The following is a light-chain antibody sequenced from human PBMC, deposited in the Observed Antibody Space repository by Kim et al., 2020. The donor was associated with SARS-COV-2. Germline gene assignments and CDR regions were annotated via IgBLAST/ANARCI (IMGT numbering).Light chain of an antibody. CDR2: KDS. V-gene: IGLV3-25*03. J-gene: IGLJ3*02. CDR1: ALPKQY. CDR3: QSADSSIGV. Sequence: SYELTQPPSVSVSPGQTARITCSGDALPKQYAYWYQQKPGQAPVLVIYKDSERPSGIPERFSGSSSGTTVTLTISGVQAEDEADYYCQSADSSIGVFGGG.